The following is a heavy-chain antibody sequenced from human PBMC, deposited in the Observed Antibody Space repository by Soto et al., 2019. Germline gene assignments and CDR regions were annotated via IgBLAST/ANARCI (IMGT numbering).Heavy chain of an antibody. CDR3: SRNHKNGFWSGSQRDFYYGMDV. CDR2: IYYSGST. D-gene: IGHD3-3*01. J-gene: IGHJ6*02. V-gene: IGHV4-31*03. Sequence: SETLSLTCTVSGGSISSGGYYWSWIRQHPGKGLEWIGYIYYSGSTYYNPSLKSRVTISVDTSKNQFSLKLSSVTAADTAVYYLSRNHKNGFWSGSQRDFYYGMDVWGQGTTVTVSS. CDR1: GGSISSGGYY.